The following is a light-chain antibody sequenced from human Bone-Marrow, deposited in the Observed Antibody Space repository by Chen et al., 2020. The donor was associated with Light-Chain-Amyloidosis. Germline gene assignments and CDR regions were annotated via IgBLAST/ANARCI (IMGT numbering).Light chain of an antibody. J-gene: IGLJ2*01. CDR2: RDT. V-gene: IGLV3-25*03. Sequence: SYELPQPPSVSVSPGQTARITCSGDDLPTKYAYWYQQKPGQAPVLVIHRDTERPSGISERFSGSSSGTTATLTISGVQAKDEADYHCQSADSSGTYEVIFGGGTKLTVL. CDR1: DLPTKY. CDR3: QSADSSGTYEVI.